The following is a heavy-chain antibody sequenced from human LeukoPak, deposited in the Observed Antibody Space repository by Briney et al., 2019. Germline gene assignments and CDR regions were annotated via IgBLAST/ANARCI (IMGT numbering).Heavy chain of an antibody. CDR3: AKGLRDGYNQRFEY. CDR1: GSTFSSYA. J-gene: IGHJ4*02. CDR2: ISGSGVGT. D-gene: IGHD5-24*01. Sequence: GGSLRLSCAVSGSTFSSYAMSWVRQAPGKGLEWVSAISGSGVGTFYADSVKGRFTISRDNSKNTLYLQMNSLRAEDTAVYYCAKGLRDGYNQRFEYWGQGTLVTVSS. V-gene: IGHV3-23*01.